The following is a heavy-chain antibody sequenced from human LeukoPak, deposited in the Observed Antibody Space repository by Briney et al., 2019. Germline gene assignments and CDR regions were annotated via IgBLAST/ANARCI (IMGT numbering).Heavy chain of an antibody. Sequence: GASVKVSCKASGYTFTGYYMHWVRQAPGQGLEWMGWINPNSGGTNYAQKFQGRVTMTRDTSISTAYMELSRLRSDDTAVYYCATDKREHSYGSNWFDPWGQGTLVTVSS. J-gene: IGHJ5*02. V-gene: IGHV1-2*02. CDR1: GYTFTGYY. D-gene: IGHD5-18*01. CDR2: INPNSGGT. CDR3: ATDKREHSYGSNWFDP.